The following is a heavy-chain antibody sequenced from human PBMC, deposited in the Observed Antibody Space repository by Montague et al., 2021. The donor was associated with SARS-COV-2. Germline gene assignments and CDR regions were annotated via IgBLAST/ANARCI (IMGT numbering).Heavy chain of an antibody. V-gene: IGHV4-34*12. CDR2: VFHIGTT. CDR3: ASGEFFYYGSGNYYRSALDD. CDR1: GATFSGYY. Sequence: SETLSLTCHVYGATFSGYYWSLVRPSPGNAREWTGEVFHIGTTNYDPSLKCRVTIAVDSSNDRFSLRLTSLTAADTGVYYCASGEFFYYGSGNYYRSALDDWEQGSPVTAAS. D-gene: IGHD3-10*01. J-gene: IGHJ6*01.